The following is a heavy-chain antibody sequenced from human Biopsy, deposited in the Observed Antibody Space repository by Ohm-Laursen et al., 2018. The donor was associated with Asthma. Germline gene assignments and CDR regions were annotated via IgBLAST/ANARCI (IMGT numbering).Heavy chain of an antibody. V-gene: IGHV4-34*01. Sequence: SETLSLTCAVYGGSFSSNYWSWIRQTPGKGLEWLGDTHHSGDTNYNPSLGSRLTLSVETSKNQFSLRLTSVTAADTAVYYCARGSSSRLSQWELLVSGGKRAHSYYGMDVWGQGTTVTVSS. CDR2: THHSGDT. CDR3: ARGSSSRLSQWELLVSGGKRAHSYYGMDV. CDR1: GGSFSSNY. J-gene: IGHJ6*02. D-gene: IGHD1-26*01.